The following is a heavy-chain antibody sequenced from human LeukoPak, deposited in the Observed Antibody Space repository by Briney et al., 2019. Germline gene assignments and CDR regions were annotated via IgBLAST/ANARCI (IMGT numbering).Heavy chain of an antibody. V-gene: IGHV3-9*01. CDR2: ISWNSGSI. J-gene: IGHJ4*02. Sequence: GRSLRLSCAASGFTFDDYAMHWVRQAPGKGLEWVSGISWNSGSIGYADSVKGRFTISSDDAKNSLYLQMHSLRAEDTALYYCAKRSAAGTVGYFDYWGQGTLVTVSS. D-gene: IGHD6-13*01. CDR1: GFTFDDYA. CDR3: AKRSAAGTVGYFDY.